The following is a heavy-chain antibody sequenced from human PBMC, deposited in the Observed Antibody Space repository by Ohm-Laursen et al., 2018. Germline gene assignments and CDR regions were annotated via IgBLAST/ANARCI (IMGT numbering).Heavy chain of an antibody. CDR3: TRGGDNGDFDI. D-gene: IGHD5-24*01. J-gene: IGHJ3*02. CDR1: GFTFSNSW. V-gene: IGHV3-74*01. CDR2: VNIDGSIT. Sequence: SLRLSCSASGFTFSNSWMHWVRQAPGKGLVWVSRVNIDGSITTYADSVKGRFTISRDNAKSTQYLQLNSLRAEDTAMYYCTRGGDNGDFDIWGQGTMVTVSS.